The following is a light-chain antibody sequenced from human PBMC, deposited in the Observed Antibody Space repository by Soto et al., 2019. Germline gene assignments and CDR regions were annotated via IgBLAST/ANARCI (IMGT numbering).Light chain of an antibody. V-gene: IGKV3-15*01. CDR3: QQYNNWPSVT. J-gene: IGKJ4*01. CDR1: QSISTN. Sequence: EIVMTQSPATLSVSPGERVTLSCRASQSISTNLAWYQHKPGQAPRLLFYGASTRASGLPARFSGSGSGTEFTLTLSRLQSEDFALYYCQQYNNWPSVTFGGGTKVEI. CDR2: GAS.